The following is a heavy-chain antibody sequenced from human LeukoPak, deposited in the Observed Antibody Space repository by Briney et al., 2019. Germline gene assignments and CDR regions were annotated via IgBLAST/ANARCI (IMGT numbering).Heavy chain of an antibody. J-gene: IGHJ4*02. D-gene: IGHD1-1*01. V-gene: IGHV4-39*07. CDR2: IFYSGST. Sequence: SETLSLTCTVSGGSISTSNYYWGWIRQPPGKGLEWIGNIFYSGSTYYSPSLRSRVAISLDTSKNQFSLQLNSVTPEDTAVYYCARALGTTGTTFRSALGYWGQGTLVTVSS. CDR1: GGSISTSNYY. CDR3: ARALGTTGTTFRSALGY.